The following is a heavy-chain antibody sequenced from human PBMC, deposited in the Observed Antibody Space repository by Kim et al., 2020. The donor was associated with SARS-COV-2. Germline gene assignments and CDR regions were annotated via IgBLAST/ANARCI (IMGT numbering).Heavy chain of an antibody. CDR1: GFTFSSYG. Sequence: GGSLRLSCAASGFTFSSYGMHWVRQAPGKGLEWVAVISYDGSNKYYADSVKGRFTISRDNSKNTLYLQMNSLRAEDTAVYYCAKYDILTDAFDIWGQGT. V-gene: IGHV3-30*18. J-gene: IGHJ3*02. CDR2: ISYDGSNK. D-gene: IGHD3-9*01. CDR3: AKYDILTDAFDI.